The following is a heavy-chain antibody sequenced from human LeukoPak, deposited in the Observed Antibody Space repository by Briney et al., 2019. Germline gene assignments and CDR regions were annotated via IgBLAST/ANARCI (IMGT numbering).Heavy chain of an antibody. CDR1: GFTFSTYW. Sequence: GGSLRLSCAASGFTFSTYWMTWVRQAPGKGLEWVANIKQDGSEKYCVDSVKGRFTISRDNAKNSLYLQMNSLRAEDMAVYYCARDSGDWFDPWGQGTLVTVSS. V-gene: IGHV3-7*05. CDR2: IKQDGSEK. CDR3: ARDSGDWFDP. J-gene: IGHJ5*02.